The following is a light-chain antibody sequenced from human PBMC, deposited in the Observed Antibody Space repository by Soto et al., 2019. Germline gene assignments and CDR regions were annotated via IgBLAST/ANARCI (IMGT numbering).Light chain of an antibody. Sequence: EIELTQSPATLSLSPGERATLSCRASQSVGGRLGWYQQKPGRAPRLLIYDASIRASGIPARFSGSGSGTDFIHTISSLEPEDFGVYYCQQRASWPLTFGGGTRVEI. CDR2: DAS. CDR3: QQRASWPLT. V-gene: IGKV3-11*01. J-gene: IGKJ4*01. CDR1: QSVGGR.